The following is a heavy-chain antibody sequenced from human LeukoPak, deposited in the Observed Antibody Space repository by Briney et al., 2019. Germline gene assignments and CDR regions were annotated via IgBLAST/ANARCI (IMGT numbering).Heavy chain of an antibody. CDR1: GFTFSNAW. CDR2: IKSKTDGGTT. D-gene: IGHD2-2*01. Sequence: GGSLRLSCAASGFTFSNAWMSWVRQAPGKGLEWVGRIKSKTDGGTTDYAAPVKGRFTISRDDSKNTLYLQMNSLRAEDTAVYYCARAVVPAAYLDYWGQGTLVTVSS. J-gene: IGHJ4*02. V-gene: IGHV3-15*01. CDR3: ARAVVPAAYLDY.